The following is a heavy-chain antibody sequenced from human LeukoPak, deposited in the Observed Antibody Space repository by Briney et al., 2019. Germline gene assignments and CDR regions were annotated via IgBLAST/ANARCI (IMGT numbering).Heavy chain of an antibody. D-gene: IGHD6-19*01. J-gene: IGHJ3*02. CDR1: RFSFSRYE. CDR3: VREGRGRSGTNAYDI. CDR2: IGTSGDT. V-gene: IGHV3-13*01. Sequence: PGGSLRLSRASSRFSFSRYEMHSVRQGTGKRLEWVSAIGTSGDTFYAGSVKGRFTISRENAKDSLYLQMNSLSAGETAVYYCVREGRGRSGTNAYDIWGQGTVVSVSA.